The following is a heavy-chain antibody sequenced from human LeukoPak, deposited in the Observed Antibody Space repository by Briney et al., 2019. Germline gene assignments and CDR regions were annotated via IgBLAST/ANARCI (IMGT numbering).Heavy chain of an antibody. CDR3: ASFDY. J-gene: IGHJ4*02. Sequence: GRSLRLSCAASGFTFSSYGMHWDRQAPGKGLEWVAVISYDGSNKYYADSVKGRFTISRDNSKNTLYLQMNSLRAEDTAVYYCASFDYWGQGTLVTVSS. CDR1: GFTFSSYG. CDR2: ISYDGSNK. V-gene: IGHV3-30*03.